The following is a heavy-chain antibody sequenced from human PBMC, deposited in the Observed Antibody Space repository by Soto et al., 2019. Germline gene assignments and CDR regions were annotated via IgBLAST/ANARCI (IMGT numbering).Heavy chain of an antibody. J-gene: IGHJ4*02. CDR2: IIPIFGTA. CDR1: GGTFSSYD. D-gene: IGHD3-22*01. V-gene: IGHV1-69*01. Sequence: QVQLVQSGAEVKKPGSSVKVSCKASGGTFSSYDISWVRQAPGKGLEWMGGIIPIFGTANYAQKFQGRVTITADESTSTVYIELSSLRSEDTAVYYCARAEAPSYYYDSVKALSDWGQGTLVTVSS. CDR3: ARAEAPSYYYDSVKALSD.